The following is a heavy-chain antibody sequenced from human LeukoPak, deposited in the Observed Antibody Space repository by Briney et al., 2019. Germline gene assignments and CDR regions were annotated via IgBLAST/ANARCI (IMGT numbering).Heavy chain of an antibody. V-gene: IGHV4-39*07. CDR3: ARGYCSGGSCYSYYYYNYMDV. CDR2: IHYSGST. D-gene: IGHD2-15*01. Sequence: SETLSLTCTVSGGSISSSSYYWGWIRQPPGKGLEWIGSIHYSGSTNYNPSPKSRVTISVDTSKNQFSLKLSSVTAADTAVYYCARGYCSGGSCYSYYYYNYMDVWGQGTMVTVSS. CDR1: GGSISSSSYY. J-gene: IGHJ6*03.